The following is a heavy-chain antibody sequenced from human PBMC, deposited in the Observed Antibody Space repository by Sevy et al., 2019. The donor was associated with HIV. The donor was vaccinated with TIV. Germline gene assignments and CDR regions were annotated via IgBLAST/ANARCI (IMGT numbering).Heavy chain of an antibody. CDR2: IYHSGST. D-gene: IGHD6-25*01. CDR1: GGSISSSSYY. J-gene: IGHJ5*02. V-gene: IGHV4-39*01. Sequence: SETLSLTCTVSGGSISSSSYYWGWIRQPPGKGLEWIGTIYHSGSTYYNPSLKSRVTISVDTSKDQFSLKFTSVTAADTSLYYCARVSWYISGWLWFDNWGQGTLVTVSS. CDR3: ARVSWYISGWLWFDN.